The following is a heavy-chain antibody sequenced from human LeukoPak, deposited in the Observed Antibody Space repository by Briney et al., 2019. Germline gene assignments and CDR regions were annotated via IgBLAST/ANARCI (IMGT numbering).Heavy chain of an antibody. Sequence: PGRSLRLSCAASGFTFSSYDMHWVRQAPGKGLEWVAVIWYDGSNKYYADSVKGRFTISRDNSKNTLYLQMNSLRAEDTAVYYCARAKAYCSGGSCYSDYYYGMDVWGKGTTVTVSS. CDR3: ARAKAYCSGGSCYSDYYYGMDV. J-gene: IGHJ6*04. CDR2: IWYDGSNK. D-gene: IGHD2-15*01. CDR1: GFTFSSYD. V-gene: IGHV3-33*01.